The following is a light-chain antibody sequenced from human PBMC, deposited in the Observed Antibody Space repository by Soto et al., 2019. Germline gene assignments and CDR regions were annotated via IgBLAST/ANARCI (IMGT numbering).Light chain of an antibody. CDR1: QDVSNY. V-gene: IGKV1-33*01. CDR2: DAS. Sequence: IHLTQSPSSLSASLGERATITCQASQDVSNYLTWYQQKPGKAPRLLIYDASNLETGVPSGFSGIGFGTDFTLTIGSLQPEDMATYYGQQYDNLSSTFGEGPKVDIK. CDR3: QQYDNLSST. J-gene: IGKJ4*01.